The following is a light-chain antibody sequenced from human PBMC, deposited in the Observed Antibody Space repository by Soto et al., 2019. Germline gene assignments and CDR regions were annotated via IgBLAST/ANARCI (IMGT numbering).Light chain of an antibody. Sequence: QSVLTQAAGVSVSPGQSITISCTGTSSDVGGYNYVSCYQQHPGKAPNLMIHEVSNRPSGVSNRFSGSKSGNTASLTISGLQAEDEADYYCSSYTSSSTNVFGTGTKVTVL. J-gene: IGLJ1*01. CDR1: SSDVGGYNY. V-gene: IGLV2-14*01. CDR2: EVS. CDR3: SSYTSSSTNV.